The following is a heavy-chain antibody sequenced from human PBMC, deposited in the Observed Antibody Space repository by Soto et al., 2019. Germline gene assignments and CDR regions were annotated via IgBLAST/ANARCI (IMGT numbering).Heavy chain of an antibody. CDR2: IWYDGSNK. V-gene: IGHV3-33*01. CDR3: ARERRTAMVFYGMDV. CDR1: GFTFSSYG. Sequence: GGSLRLSCAASGFTFSSYGMHWVRQAPGKGREWVAVIWYDGSNKYYADSVKGRFTISRDNSKNTLYLQMNSLRAEDTAVYYCARERRTAMVFYGMDVWGQGTTVTVSS. D-gene: IGHD5-18*01. J-gene: IGHJ6*02.